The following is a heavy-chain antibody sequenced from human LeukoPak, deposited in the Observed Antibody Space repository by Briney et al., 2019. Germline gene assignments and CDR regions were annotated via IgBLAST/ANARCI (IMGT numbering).Heavy chain of an antibody. CDR2: ISSSSTTI. CDR3: AKEHGGSSWYEDAFDI. D-gene: IGHD6-13*01. Sequence: GGSLRLSCAASGFSFRGYTMHWVRQAPGKGLEWVSYISSSSTTIHYADSVKGRFTISRDNSKNTLYLQMNSLRAEDTAVYYCAKEHGGSSWYEDAFDIWGQGTMVTVSS. CDR1: GFSFRGYT. V-gene: IGHV3-48*01. J-gene: IGHJ3*02.